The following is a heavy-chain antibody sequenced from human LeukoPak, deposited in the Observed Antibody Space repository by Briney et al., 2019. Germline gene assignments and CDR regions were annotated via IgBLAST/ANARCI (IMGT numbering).Heavy chain of an antibody. V-gene: IGHV1-18*04. CDR3: ARQAGGYSSGWYQFHFDY. J-gene: IGHJ4*02. D-gene: IGHD6-19*01. Sequence: GASVKVSCKASGYTFTSYGISWVRQAPGQGLEWMGWINTYSGNTNYAQKLQGRVSMTTDTSTSIAYMELRSLRSDDTAVYYCARQAGGYSSGWYQFHFDYWGQGTLVTVSS. CDR2: INTYSGNT. CDR1: GYTFTSYG.